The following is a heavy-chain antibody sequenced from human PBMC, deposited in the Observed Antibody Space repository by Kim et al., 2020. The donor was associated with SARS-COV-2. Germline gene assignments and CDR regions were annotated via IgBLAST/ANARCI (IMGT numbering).Heavy chain of an antibody. CDR3: TTDYPPQIYYFDY. Sequence: YAAPVKGRFTISRDNSKNTLYLQMNSLKTADTAVYYCTTDYPPQIYYFDYWGQGTLVTVSS. V-gene: IGHV3-15*01. J-gene: IGHJ4*02.